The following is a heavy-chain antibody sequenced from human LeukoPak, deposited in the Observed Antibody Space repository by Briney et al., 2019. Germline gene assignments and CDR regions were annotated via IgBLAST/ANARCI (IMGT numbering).Heavy chain of an antibody. CDR2: ISSSSSYI. J-gene: IGHJ3*02. D-gene: IGHD3-16*01. V-gene: IGHV3-21*01. CDR3: ASRGAMNAFDI. CDR1: GFTLSSYW. Sequence: PGGSLRLSCAASGFTLSSYWMSWVRQAPGKGLEWVSSISSSSSYIYYADSVKGRFTISRDNAKNSLYLQMNSLRAEDTAVYYCASRGAMNAFDIWGQGTMVTVSS.